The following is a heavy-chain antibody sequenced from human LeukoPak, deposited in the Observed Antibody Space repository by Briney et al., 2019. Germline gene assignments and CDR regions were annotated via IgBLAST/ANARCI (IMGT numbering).Heavy chain of an antibody. Sequence: ASVKVSCKASGYTFTGYYMHWLRQAPGQGLEWMGWINPNSGGTNYAQKFQGRVTMTRDTSISTAYMELSRLRSDDTAVYYCAREDCSGGSCLNWFDPWGQGTLVTVSS. V-gene: IGHV1-2*02. D-gene: IGHD2-15*01. CDR2: INPNSGGT. CDR1: GYTFTGYY. J-gene: IGHJ5*02. CDR3: AREDCSGGSCLNWFDP.